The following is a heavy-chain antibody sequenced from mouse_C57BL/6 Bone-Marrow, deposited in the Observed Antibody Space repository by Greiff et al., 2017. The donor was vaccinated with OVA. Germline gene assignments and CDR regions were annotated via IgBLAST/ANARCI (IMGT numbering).Heavy chain of an antibody. D-gene: IGHD1-1*01. CDR3: ARSHYYGSPRYAMDY. Sequence: VQLKQSGPELVKPGASVKISCKASGYSFTDYNMNWVKQSNGKSLEWIGVINPNYGTTSYNQKFKGKATLTVDQSSSTAYMQLNSLTSEDSAVYYCARSHYYGSPRYAMDYWGQGTSVTVSS. V-gene: IGHV1-39*01. CDR1: GYSFTDYN. CDR2: INPNYGTT. J-gene: IGHJ4*01.